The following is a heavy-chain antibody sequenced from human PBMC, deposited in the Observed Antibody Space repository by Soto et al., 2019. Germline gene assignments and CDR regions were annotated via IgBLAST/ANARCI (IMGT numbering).Heavy chain of an antibody. CDR3: ARAVVAATTWFDP. V-gene: IGHV1-46*01. CDR1: GYTFTSYY. J-gene: IGHJ5*02. Sequence: ASVKVSCKASGYTFTSYYMHWVRQAPGQGLEWMGIINPSGGSTSYAQKFQGRVTMTRDTSTSTVYMELSSLRSEDTAVYYCARAVVAATTWFDPWGQGTLVTAPQ. D-gene: IGHD2-15*01. CDR2: INPSGGST.